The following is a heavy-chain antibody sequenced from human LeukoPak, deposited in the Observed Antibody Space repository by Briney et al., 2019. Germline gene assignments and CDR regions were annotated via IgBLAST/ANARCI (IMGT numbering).Heavy chain of an antibody. V-gene: IGHV1-2*02. CDR3: ARGPHWDPHFDY. Sequence: ASVKVSCKASGYTFSDYYLHWLRQAPGQGLEWMGWINPYSGGTNYAQKFQGRVTMTRDTSISTAYMELSRLRSDDTAVYYCARGPHWDPHFDYWGQGTLVTVSS. CDR2: INPYSGGT. CDR1: GYTFSDYY. D-gene: IGHD7-27*01. J-gene: IGHJ4*02.